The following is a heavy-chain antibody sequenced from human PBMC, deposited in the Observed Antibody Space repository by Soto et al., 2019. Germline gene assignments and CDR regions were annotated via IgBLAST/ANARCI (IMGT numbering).Heavy chain of an antibody. Sequence: GGSLRLSCAASGFTFSSYAMSWVRQAPGKGLEWVSAISGSGGSTYYADSVKGRFTISRDNSKNTLYLHMNSLRAEDTAVYYCARGASSGYWGCFDYWGQGTLVTVSS. CDR3: ARGASSGYWGCFDY. J-gene: IGHJ4*02. V-gene: IGHV3-23*01. D-gene: IGHD3-22*01. CDR2: ISGSGGST. CDR1: GFTFSSYA.